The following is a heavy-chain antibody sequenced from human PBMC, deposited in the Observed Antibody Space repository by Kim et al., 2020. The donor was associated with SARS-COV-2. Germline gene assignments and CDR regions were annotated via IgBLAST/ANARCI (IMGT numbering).Heavy chain of an antibody. J-gene: IGHJ4*02. V-gene: IGHV4-31*02. Sequence: SLKGRVTISGDTSKNQFSLKLSSVTAADTAVYYCARTRITMIVVVTHFDYWGQGTLVTVSS. CDR3: ARTRITMIVVVTHFDY. D-gene: IGHD3-22*01.